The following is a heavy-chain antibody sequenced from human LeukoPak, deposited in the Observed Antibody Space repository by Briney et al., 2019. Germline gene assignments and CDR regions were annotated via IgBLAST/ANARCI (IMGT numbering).Heavy chain of an antibody. D-gene: IGHD4/OR15-4a*01. J-gene: IGHJ4*02. CDR1: GFTFSDSA. Sequence: GGSLKLSCAASGFTFSDSAFHWVRQASGKGLEWVGRIRSKPNNYATAYTASVKGRFAISRDDSKNTAYLQMNSLNTEDTAMYYCTRHLIGATPFDYWGQGTLVSVSS. CDR2: IRSKPNNYAT. CDR3: TRHLIGATPFDY. V-gene: IGHV3-73*01.